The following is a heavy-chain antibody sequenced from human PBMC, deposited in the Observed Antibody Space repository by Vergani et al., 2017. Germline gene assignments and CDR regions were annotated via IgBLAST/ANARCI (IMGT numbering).Heavy chain of an antibody. CDR1: GGSFNSGSYY. J-gene: IGHJ6*02. V-gene: IGHV4-61*02. D-gene: IGHD3-16*02. CDR2: IYYSGST. CDR3: AIASVGSYRYDGSYYYYGMDV. Sequence: QVQLQESGPGLVKPSQTLSLTCTVSGGSFNSGSYYWSWLRQPAGKRLEWIGSIYYSGSTYYNPSLKSRVTISVDTSKNQFSLKLSSVTAADTAVYYCAIASVGSYRYDGSYYYYGMDVWGQGTTVTVSS.